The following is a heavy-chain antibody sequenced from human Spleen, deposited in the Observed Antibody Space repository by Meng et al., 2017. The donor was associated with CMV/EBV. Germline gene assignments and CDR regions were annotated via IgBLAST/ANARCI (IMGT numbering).Heavy chain of an antibody. CDR3: TTISR. CDR1: RFTFRDAW. V-gene: IGHV3-15*01. Sequence: GGSLRLSCAASRFTFRDAWMSWVRQAPGKGLEWIGRIKSKTDRSTSDYAAPVKARFTISRDDSKNTLYLQMNSLETEDTAVYYCTTISRWGQGTLVTVSS. J-gene: IGHJ4*02. CDR2: IKSKTDRSTS.